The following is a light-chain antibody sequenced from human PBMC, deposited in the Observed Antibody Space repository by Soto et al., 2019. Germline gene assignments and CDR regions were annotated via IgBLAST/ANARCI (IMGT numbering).Light chain of an antibody. Sequence: EIVLTQSPGTLSLSPGERATLSCRASQSVSSSYLAWYQQKPAQAPRLLIYGASSRATGIPDRFIGSRSGTAFALTINRLDPEDFGVYSCQQYGSSPRYPSGHGTKLEIK. V-gene: IGKV3-20*01. CDR2: GAS. CDR3: QQYGSSPRYP. CDR1: QSVSSSY. J-gene: IGKJ2*01.